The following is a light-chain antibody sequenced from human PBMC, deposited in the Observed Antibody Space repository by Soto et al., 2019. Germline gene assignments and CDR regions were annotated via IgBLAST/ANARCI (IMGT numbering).Light chain of an antibody. CDR2: AAS. CDR1: QSISSY. V-gene: IGKV1-39*01. J-gene: IGKJ4*01. Sequence: DLPMTQSPSSLSASVGDRVTITCRASQSISSYLNWYQQKPGKAPKLLIYAASSLQSGVPSRFSGSGSGTDFTLTISSLQPEDFATYYCQQSYSTLFTFGGGTKVEIK. CDR3: QQSYSTLFT.